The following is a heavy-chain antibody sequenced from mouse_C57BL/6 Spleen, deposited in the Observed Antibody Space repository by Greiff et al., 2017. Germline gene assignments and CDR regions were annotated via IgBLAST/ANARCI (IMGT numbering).Heavy chain of an antibody. CDR2: ISNGGGST. D-gene: IGHD3-2*02. Sequence: EVQVVESGGGLVQPGGSLKLSCAASGFTFSDYYMYWVRQTPEKRLEWVAYISNGGGSTYYPDTVKGRFTISRDNAKNTLYLQMSRLKSEDTAMYYCARQDSSGPFAYWGQGTLVTVSA. V-gene: IGHV5-12*01. J-gene: IGHJ3*01. CDR1: GFTFSDYY. CDR3: ARQDSSGPFAY.